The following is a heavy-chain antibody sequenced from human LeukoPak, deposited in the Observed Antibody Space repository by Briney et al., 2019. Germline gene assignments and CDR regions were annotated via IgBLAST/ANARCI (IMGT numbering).Heavy chain of an antibody. J-gene: IGHJ4*02. CDR1: GDSLSDYY. Sequence: SETLSLTCTVSGDSLSDYYWNWIRQAPGKGLEWIGYVYYSGSTNYNPSLMSRVTISVDTSKNQFSLNLRSVTAADTAVYYCAREDTMATIIYWGQGTLVTVSS. V-gene: IGHV4-59*01. D-gene: IGHD5-24*01. CDR3: AREDTMATIIY. CDR2: VYYSGST.